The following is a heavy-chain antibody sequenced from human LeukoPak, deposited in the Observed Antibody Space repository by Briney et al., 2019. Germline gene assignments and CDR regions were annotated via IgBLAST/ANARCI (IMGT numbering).Heavy chain of an antibody. J-gene: IGHJ4*02. CDR3: ARGYGGYVDDY. Sequence: VASVKVSCTASGYTFSNYAIHWVRQAPGQRLEWMGWINAGNGNTKNSQKFQGRVTITRDTSASTAYMELSSLRFEDTAVYYCARGYGGYVDDYWGQGTLVTVSS. CDR2: INAGNGNT. V-gene: IGHV1-3*01. CDR1: GYTFSNYA. D-gene: IGHD5-12*01.